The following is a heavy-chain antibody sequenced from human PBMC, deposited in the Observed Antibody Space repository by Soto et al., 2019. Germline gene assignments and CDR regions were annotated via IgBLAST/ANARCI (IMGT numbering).Heavy chain of an antibody. D-gene: IGHD6-19*01. CDR1: GGSISSSSYY. J-gene: IGHJ6*02. CDR2: IYYSGST. V-gene: IGHV4-39*01. CDR3: ARVPKAGKWLIHYYYYYGMDV. Sequence: SETLSITCTVSGGSISSSSYYWGWIRQPPGKGLEWIGSIYYSGSTYYNPSLKSRVTISVDTSKNQFSLKLSSVTAADTAVYYCARVPKAGKWLIHYYYYYGMDVWGQGTTVTVSS.